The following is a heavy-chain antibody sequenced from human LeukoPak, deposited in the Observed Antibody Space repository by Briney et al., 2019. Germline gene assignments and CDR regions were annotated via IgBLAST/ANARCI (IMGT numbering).Heavy chain of an antibody. CDR3: ARTVGGGGNSDYYYYGMDV. J-gene: IGHJ6*02. Sequence: SETLSLTCTVSGGSISSYYWSWIRQPPGKGLEWIGYIYYSGSTNYNPSLKSRVTISVDTSKNQFSLKLSSVTAADTAVYYCARTVGGGGNSDYYYYGMDVWGQGITVTVSS. CDR2: IYYSGST. CDR1: GGSISSYY. D-gene: IGHD4-23*01. V-gene: IGHV4-59*08.